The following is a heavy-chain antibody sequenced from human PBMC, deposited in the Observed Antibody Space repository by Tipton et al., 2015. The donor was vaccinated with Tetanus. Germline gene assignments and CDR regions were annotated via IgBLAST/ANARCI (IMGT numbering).Heavy chain of an antibody. CDR3: ARLTSWYSYYFDS. CDR2: IREDGSDK. D-gene: IGHD2-15*01. CDR1: GFTFSRYW. J-gene: IGHJ4*02. V-gene: IGHV3-7*01. Sequence: SLRLSCEASGFTFSRYWMNWVRQAPGKGLEWVANIREDGSDKYYMDSVKSRFTISRDNAKNSLYLQMNSLRAEDTAVYYCARLTSWYSYYFDSWGPGTLATVSS.